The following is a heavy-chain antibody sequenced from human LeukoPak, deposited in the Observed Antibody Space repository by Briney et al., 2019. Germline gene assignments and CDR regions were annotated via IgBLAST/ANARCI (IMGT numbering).Heavy chain of an antibody. V-gene: IGHV3-74*01. CDR1: GFTFSRYW. J-gene: IGHJ3*02. CDR2: INSDGSST. D-gene: IGHD3/OR15-3a*01. Sequence: GGSLRLSCAVSGFTFSRYWMHWVRQAPGKGLLWVSRINSDGSSTYYADSVKGRFTTSRDNAKNALHLQMNSLTAEDTAVYYCVLDLFSSFAFDIWGQGTMVTVSS. CDR3: VLDLFSSFAFDI.